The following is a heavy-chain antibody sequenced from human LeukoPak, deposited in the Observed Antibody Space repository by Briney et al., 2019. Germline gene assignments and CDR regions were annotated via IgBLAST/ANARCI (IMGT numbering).Heavy chain of an antibody. V-gene: IGHV1-8*01. D-gene: IGHD3-22*01. J-gene: IGHJ6*02. CDR3: ARGNNYYDSMSGGMDV. Sequence: GASVKVSCKASGYTFTSYDINWVRQATGQGLEWMGWMNPNSGNTGYAQKFQGRVTMTRNTSISTAYMELSSLRSEDTAVYYCARGNNYYDSMSGGMDVWGQGTTVTVSS. CDR1: GYTFTSYD. CDR2: MNPNSGNT.